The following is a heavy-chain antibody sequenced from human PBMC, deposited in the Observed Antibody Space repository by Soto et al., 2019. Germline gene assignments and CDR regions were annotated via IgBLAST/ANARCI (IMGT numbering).Heavy chain of an antibody. CDR1: GFTFSSYG. J-gene: IGHJ4*02. Sequence: GGSLRLSCAASGFTFSSYGMHWVRQAPGKGLEWVAVISYDGSNKYYADSVKGRFTISRDNSKNTLYLQMNSLRAEDTAVYYCAKSVYSYGSCDYWGQGTLVTVSS. CDR2: ISYDGSNK. D-gene: IGHD5-18*01. V-gene: IGHV3-30*18. CDR3: AKSVYSYGSCDY.